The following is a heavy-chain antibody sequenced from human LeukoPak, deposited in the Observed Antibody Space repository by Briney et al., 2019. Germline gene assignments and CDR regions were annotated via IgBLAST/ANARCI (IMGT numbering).Heavy chain of an antibody. CDR1: GGSISSYY. D-gene: IGHD3-3*01. CDR3: ARLSRTISYGMDV. CDR2: IYTSGST. V-gene: IGHV4-4*07. J-gene: IGHJ6*02. Sequence: SETLSLTCTVSGGSISSYYWSWIRQPPGKGLEWIGRIYTSGSTNYNPSLKSRVTMSVDTSKNQFSLKLSSVTAADTAVYYCARLSRTISYGMDVWGQGTTVTVSS.